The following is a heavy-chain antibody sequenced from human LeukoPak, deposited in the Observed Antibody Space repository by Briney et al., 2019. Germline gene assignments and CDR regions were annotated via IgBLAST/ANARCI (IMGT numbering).Heavy chain of an antibody. J-gene: IGHJ6*02. CDR3: ARSGGASSPRLYYYGMDV. D-gene: IGHD6-13*01. CDR1: GYTFTGYY. V-gene: IGHV1-46*01. CDR2: INPSGGST. Sequence: GASVKVSCKASGYTFTGYYMHWVRQAPGQGLEWMGIINPSGGSTSYAQKFQGRVTMTRDTSTSTVYMELSSLRSEDTAVYYCARSGGASSPRLYYYGMDVWGQGTTVTVSS.